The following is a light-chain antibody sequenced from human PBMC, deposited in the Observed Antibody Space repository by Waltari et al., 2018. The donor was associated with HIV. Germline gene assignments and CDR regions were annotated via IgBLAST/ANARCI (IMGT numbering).Light chain of an antibody. CDR3: SSYSATNTVV. CDR1: NSDLGGYDR. CDR2: EAT. Sequence: QSALTPPPSVSGSPGQSVTISCAGTNSDLGGYDRVSWYQQPPGTAPNHLIYEATNRPSGVPGRFSASKSGTTASLTISGLQAGDEGDYYCSSYSATNTVVFGGGTKLTVL. J-gene: IGLJ2*01. V-gene: IGLV2-18*02.